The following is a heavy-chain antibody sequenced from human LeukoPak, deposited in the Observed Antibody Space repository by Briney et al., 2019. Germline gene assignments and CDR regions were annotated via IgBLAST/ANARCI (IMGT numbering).Heavy chain of an antibody. V-gene: IGHV3-48*01. CDR2: ISSSSSTI. CDR3: ARDSFWSGYYRLYYYYMDV. D-gene: IGHD3-3*01. CDR1: GFTFSSYS. Sequence: AGGSLRLSCAASGFTFSSYSMNWVRQAPGKGLEWVSYISSSSSTIYYADSVKGRFTISRDNAKNSLYLQMNSLRAEDTAVYYCARDSFWSGYYRLYYYYMDVWGKGTTVTVSS. J-gene: IGHJ6*03.